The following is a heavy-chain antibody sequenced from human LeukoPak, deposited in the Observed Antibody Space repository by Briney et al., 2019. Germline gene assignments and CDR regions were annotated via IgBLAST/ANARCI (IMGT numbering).Heavy chain of an antibody. CDR3: ARGVTMIVVVIHDWYFDL. V-gene: IGHV4-59*05. CDR1: GGSISSYH. J-gene: IGHJ2*01. CDR2: IYYTRST. Sequence: SETLSLTCTVSGGSISSYHWTWMRQAPGKGLEWIGSIYYTRSTYYNPSLKSRVTISVDTSKNQFSLKLTSVTAADTAVYYCARGVTMIVVVIHDWYFDLWGRGTLVTVSS. D-gene: IGHD3-22*01.